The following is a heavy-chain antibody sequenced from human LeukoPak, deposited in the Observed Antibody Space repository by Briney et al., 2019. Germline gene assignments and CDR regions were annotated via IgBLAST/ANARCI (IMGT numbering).Heavy chain of an antibody. D-gene: IGHD4-17*01. CDR3: ARATTVTTPADY. CDR1: GGSITSGGYY. Sequence: ASETLSLTCTVSGGSITSGGYYWSWIRQQQGKGLEWIGYIYYSGSTYYNPSLKSRVTISVDTSKNQFSLRLSSVTAADTAVYYCARATTVTTPADYWGQGTLVTVSS. CDR2: IYYSGST. V-gene: IGHV4-31*03. J-gene: IGHJ4*02.